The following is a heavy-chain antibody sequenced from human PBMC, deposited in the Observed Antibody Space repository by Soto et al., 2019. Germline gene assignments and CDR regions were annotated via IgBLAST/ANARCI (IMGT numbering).Heavy chain of an antibody. V-gene: IGHV3-30*18. D-gene: IGHD4-17*01. J-gene: IGHJ1*01. CDR3: AKGGSGDYGPAEYFEH. CDR2: ISYDGSNK. CDR1: GFTFSSYG. Sequence: GGSLRLSCAASGFTFSSYGMHWVRQAPGKGLEWVAVISYDGSNKYYADSVKGRFTISRDNSKNTLYLQMNSLRAEDTAVYYCAKGGSGDYGPAEYFEHWGQGTLVTVSS.